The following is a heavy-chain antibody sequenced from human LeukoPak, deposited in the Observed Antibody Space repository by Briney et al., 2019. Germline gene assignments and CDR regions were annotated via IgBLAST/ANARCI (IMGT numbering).Heavy chain of an antibody. J-gene: IGHJ3*02. Sequence: SETLSLTCNVTGGSTSNYFWSWIRQPAGQGLEWKGLEWIGPIPTSGTTNHNSSLTRRITMSVDTSKNQFSLLLNSVSAADTAIYYCARASTGSSGRAFDIWGPGTRVTVSS. CDR2: IPTSGTT. CDR1: GGSTSNYF. V-gene: IGHV4-4*07. D-gene: IGHD6-19*01. CDR3: ARASTGSSGRAFDI.